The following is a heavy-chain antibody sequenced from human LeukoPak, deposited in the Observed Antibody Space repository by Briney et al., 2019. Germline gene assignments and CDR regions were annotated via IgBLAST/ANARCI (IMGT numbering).Heavy chain of an antibody. CDR2: IYYSGTT. CDR1: GYSISSGYY. J-gene: IGHJ4*02. D-gene: IGHD3-22*01. Sequence: SSETLSLTCAASGYSISSGYYWGWIRQPPGKGLEWIGSIYYSGTTYYNPSLKSRVTISVDTSKNQFSLKLSSVTAADTAIYYCARPSSGHYKVFDYWGQGTLVTVSS. V-gene: IGHV4-38-2*01. CDR3: ARPSSGHYKVFDY.